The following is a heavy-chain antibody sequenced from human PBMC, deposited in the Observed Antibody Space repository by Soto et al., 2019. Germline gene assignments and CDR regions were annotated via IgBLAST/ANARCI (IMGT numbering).Heavy chain of an antibody. D-gene: IGHD6-19*01. CDR2: ISYDGSNQ. CDR1: GLSFSSYG. Sequence: GGSLRLSCADSGLSFSSYGMHWVRQAPGKGLEWVAGISYDGSNQYYADSVKGRFTISRDNSKNTLYLQMNSLRAEDTAVYYCAKEYSSGWESYYYYGIDVWGQGTTVTVSS. J-gene: IGHJ6*02. V-gene: IGHV3-30*18. CDR3: AKEYSSGWESYYYYGIDV.